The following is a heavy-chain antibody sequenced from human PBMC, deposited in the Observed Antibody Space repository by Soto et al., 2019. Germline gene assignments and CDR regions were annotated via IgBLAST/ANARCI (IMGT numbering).Heavy chain of an antibody. CDR3: AKATATSGGAFEI. V-gene: IGHV3-23*01. CDR2: ILVGGSP. CDR1: GFICSSYD. J-gene: IGHJ3*02. Sequence: GSLRLSCAVSGFICSSYDMSWVRQAPGKGLEWVSTILVGGSPHYEDSVKGRFTISRDTSKNTVYLQMNSLTTGDTAVYYCAKATATSGGAFEIYGQGAMVTVSS. D-gene: IGHD1-1*01.